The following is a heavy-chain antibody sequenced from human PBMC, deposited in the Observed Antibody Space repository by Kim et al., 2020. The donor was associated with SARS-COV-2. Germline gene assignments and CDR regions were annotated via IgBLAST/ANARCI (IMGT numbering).Heavy chain of an antibody. D-gene: IGHD6-19*01. Sequence: SETLSLTCAVYGGSFSGYYWSWIRQPPGKGLEWIGEINHSGSTNYNPSLKSRVTISVDTSKNQFSLKLSSVTAADTAVYYCARGAPGDSSGWPYFDYWGQGTLVTVSS. CDR1: GGSFSGYY. CDR2: INHSGST. J-gene: IGHJ4*02. CDR3: ARGAPGDSSGWPYFDY. V-gene: IGHV4-34*01.